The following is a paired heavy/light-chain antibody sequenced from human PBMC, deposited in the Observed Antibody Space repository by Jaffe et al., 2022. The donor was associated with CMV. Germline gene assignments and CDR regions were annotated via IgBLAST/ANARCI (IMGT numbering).Light chain of an antibody. CDR3: QQYYSTPYS. J-gene: IGKJ2*01. CDR2: TAS. Sequence: DIQMTQSPSSLSASVGDRVTITCRASQGIYNSLAWYQQKPGKAPKLLLYTASRLESGVPSRFSGSGSGAGYTLTISSLQPEDFATYYCQQYYSTPYSFGQGTKLEIQ. CDR1: QGIYNS. V-gene: IGKV1-NL1*01.
Heavy chain of an antibody. CDR3: ARGEYCSGGSCYGRTNYGMGV. V-gene: IGHV3-53*01. CDR1: GFTVSNYY. Sequence: EVQLVESGGGLIQPGGSLRLSCAASGFTVSNYYMNWVRQAPGKGLEWVAAIYSGGSTYQADSVKGRFVISRDNSRNTLYLQMNKLRADDTAVYFCARGEYCSGGSCYGRTNYGMGVWGQGTTVTVSS. CDR2: IYSGGST. D-gene: IGHD2-15*01. J-gene: IGHJ6*02.